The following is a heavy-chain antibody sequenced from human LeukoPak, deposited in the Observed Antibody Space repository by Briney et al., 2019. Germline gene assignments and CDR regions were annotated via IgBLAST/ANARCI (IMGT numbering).Heavy chain of an antibody. CDR1: GDSVSSNSAT. J-gene: IGHJ2*01. CDR2: TYYRSKWDN. Sequence: SGPGLVKPSQTLSLTCAISGDSVSSNSATWNWIRQSSSRGLEWLGRTYYRSKWDNDYPVSVKSRITINPDTSKNQFSLQLYSVTPEDTAVYYCARGLYRYFDLWGCGTLVTVSS. V-gene: IGHV6-1*01. CDR3: ARGLYRYFDL.